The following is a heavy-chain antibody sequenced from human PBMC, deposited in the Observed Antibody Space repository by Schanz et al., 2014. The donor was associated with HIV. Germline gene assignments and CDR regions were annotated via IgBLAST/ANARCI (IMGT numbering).Heavy chain of an antibody. CDR2: ISGSAGST. Sequence: EVQLVESGGGLVQPGMSLRLSCAASGFTFSSYGMHWVRQAPGKGLEWVSAISGSAGSTYYADSVKGRFTISRDNAKNSLNLQLKSLRAEDTAVYYCARGITGNSYAFDYWGQGALVSVSS. CDR1: GFTFSSYG. D-gene: IGHD5-18*01. V-gene: IGHV3-48*04. CDR3: ARGITGNSYAFDY. J-gene: IGHJ4*02.